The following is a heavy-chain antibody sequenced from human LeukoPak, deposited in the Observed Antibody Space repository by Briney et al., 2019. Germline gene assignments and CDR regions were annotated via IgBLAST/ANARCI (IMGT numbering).Heavy chain of an antibody. CDR3: ARDHDSSGYWDY. Sequence: GGSLRLSCAASGFTFSSYSMNWVRQAPGKGLEWVSSISSSSSYIYYADSVKGRFTISRDNSKNTLYLQMNSLRAEDTAVYYCARDHDSSGYWDYWGQGTLVTVSS. D-gene: IGHD3-22*01. CDR1: GFTFSSYS. CDR2: ISSSSSYI. V-gene: IGHV3-21*01. J-gene: IGHJ4*02.